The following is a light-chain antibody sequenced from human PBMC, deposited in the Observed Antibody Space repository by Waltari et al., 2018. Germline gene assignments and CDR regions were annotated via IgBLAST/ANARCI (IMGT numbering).Light chain of an antibody. Sequence: SLPTPPPSGFGATRRTVPILCSDSNSNNAEVSDAHTYQVLPGTAPKLLIYGNSNRPSALPDRFSGSKSGTSASLAITGLQAEDEADYYCQSYDSSLTASLFGGGTKLTVL. CDR1: NSNNAEVSD. CDR2: GNS. J-gene: IGLJ2*01. V-gene: IGLV1-40*01. CDR3: QSYDSSLTASL.